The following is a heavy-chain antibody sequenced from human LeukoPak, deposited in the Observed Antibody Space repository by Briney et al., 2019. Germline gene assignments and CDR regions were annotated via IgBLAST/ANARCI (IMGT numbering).Heavy chain of an antibody. CDR3: ARQGSYFDY. CDR2: IYPGDSDT. V-gene: IGHV5-51*07. Sequence: GESLKISFTGSGYSFTSYWIAWVHRMTGKGLEWMGIIYPGDSDTTYSPSFQGQVTISADKSISTAYLQWSSLKASDTAMYYCARQGSYFDYWAQGTLVTVSS. CDR1: GYSFTSYW. J-gene: IGHJ4*02.